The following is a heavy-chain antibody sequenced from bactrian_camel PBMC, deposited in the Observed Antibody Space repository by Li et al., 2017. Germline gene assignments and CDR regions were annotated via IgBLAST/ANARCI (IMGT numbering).Heavy chain of an antibody. D-gene: IGHD4*01. CDR2: INVDGTT. V-gene: IGHV3S53*01. CDR1: GYTKGNWC. Sequence: HVQLVESGGGSVQAGGSLRLSCAAPGYTKGNWCMGWYRQAPGKECELVSAINVDGTTKYGDSVKGRFAISQDNIENTVYLQMVHLKPEDTAIYYCATARSYPSDNDYLRCGRFGFFGQGTQVTVS. J-gene: IGHJ6*01. CDR3: ATARSYPSDNDYLRCGRFGF.